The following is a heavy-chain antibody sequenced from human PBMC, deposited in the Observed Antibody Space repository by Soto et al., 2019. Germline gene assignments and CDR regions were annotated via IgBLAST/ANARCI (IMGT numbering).Heavy chain of an antibody. D-gene: IGHD3-3*01. V-gene: IGHV1-46*02. CDR2: IDTSDGRT. J-gene: IGHJ5*02. CDR1: GFALNYCP. Sequence: QVRLVQSGAEVKEPGASVKVSCQASGFALNYCPILWARQAPGQGPEWMGIIDTSDGRTSYAEKFQGRVTFSWDTSTSTFYMDLRSLRSEDTAIYYCAKTQLRGYSFWSASFDPWGQGTLVTVSS. CDR3: AKTQLRGYSFWSASFDP.